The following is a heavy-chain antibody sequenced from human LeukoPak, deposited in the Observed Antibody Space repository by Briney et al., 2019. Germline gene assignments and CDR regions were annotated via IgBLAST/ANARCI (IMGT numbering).Heavy chain of an antibody. V-gene: IGHV3-74*01. J-gene: IGHJ4*02. CDR2: IDEHGTTI. D-gene: IGHD3-10*01. CDR1: GFTFSRYW. CDR3: ARDVGGAGSH. Sequence: GESLRLSCAISGFTFSRYWMHWIRQAPGEGPVWVSRIDEHGTTIDYADSVRDRFTISRDNAKNTLYLHMNTLRAEDTAVYYCARDVGGAGSHWGQGSLVSVSS.